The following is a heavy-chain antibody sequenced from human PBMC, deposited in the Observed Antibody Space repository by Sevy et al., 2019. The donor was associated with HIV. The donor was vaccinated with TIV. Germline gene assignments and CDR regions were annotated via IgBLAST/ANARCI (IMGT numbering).Heavy chain of an antibody. J-gene: IGHJ3*02. Sequence: GSLRLSCAASGFTFSSYSMNWDRQAPGKGLEWVSYISSSSSTIYYADSVKGRFTISRDNAKNSLYLQMNGLRDEDTAVYYCARDPYYDYVWGSYRHDAFDIWGQWTMVTVSS. V-gene: IGHV3-48*02. CDR3: ARDPYYDYVWGSYRHDAFDI. CDR1: GFTFSSYS. D-gene: IGHD3-16*02. CDR2: ISSSSSTI.